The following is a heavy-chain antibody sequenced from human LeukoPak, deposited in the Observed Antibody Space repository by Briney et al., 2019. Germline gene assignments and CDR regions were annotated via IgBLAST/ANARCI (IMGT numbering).Heavy chain of an antibody. CDR2: TSYDGSNK. CDR1: GFTFSSYG. J-gene: IGHJ3*02. V-gene: IGHV3-30*03. CDR3: ASRRITEIKGAFDI. Sequence: GGSLRLSCAASGFTFSSYGMQWVRQAPGKGLEWVAGTSYDGSNKFYADSVKGRFTISRDNSKNTLYLQMNSLRAEDTAVYYCASRRITEIKGAFDIWGQGTMVTVSS. D-gene: IGHD5-24*01.